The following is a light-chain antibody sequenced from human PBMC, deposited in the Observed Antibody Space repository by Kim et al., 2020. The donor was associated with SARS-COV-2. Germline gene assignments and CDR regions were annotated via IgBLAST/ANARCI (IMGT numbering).Light chain of an antibody. V-gene: IGKV1-12*01. Sequence: DIQMTQSPSSVSASAGDRVTITCRASQHISNWVAWYQQKPGKAPKLLIYGASRLQSGVPSRFSGSGSGTVFTLTSSSLQPEDLATDYCQQARRCPLTVGGGTKVDIK. J-gene: IGKJ4*01. CDR1: QHISNW. CDR2: GAS. CDR3: QQARRCPLT.